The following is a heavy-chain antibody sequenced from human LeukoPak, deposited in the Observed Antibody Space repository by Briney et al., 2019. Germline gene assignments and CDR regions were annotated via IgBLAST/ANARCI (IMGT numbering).Heavy chain of an antibody. Sequence: SVKVFRKASGGTFSSYAISWVRQAPGQGLEWMGRIIPIFGTANYAQKFQGRVTITTDESTSTAYMELSSLRSEDTAVYYCAREVGDKAFDYWGQGTLVTVSS. CDR3: AREVGDKAFDY. D-gene: IGHD1-26*01. CDR2: IIPIFGTA. CDR1: GGTFSSYA. J-gene: IGHJ4*02. V-gene: IGHV1-69*05.